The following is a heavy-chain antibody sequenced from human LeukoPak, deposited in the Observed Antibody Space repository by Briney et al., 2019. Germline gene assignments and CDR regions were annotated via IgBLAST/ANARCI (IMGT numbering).Heavy chain of an antibody. CDR2: ISSSSIPI. Sequence: GGSLRLSCAASGFSFSNYCMNWVRQAPGKGLEWVSYISSSSIPIYYADSVKGRFTISRDNAKNSLYLQMNSLRAEDTAVYYCARDSKYQLLGSWGQGTLVTVSS. D-gene: IGHD2-2*01. J-gene: IGHJ5*02. V-gene: IGHV3-21*01. CDR1: GFSFSNYC. CDR3: ARDSKYQLLGS.